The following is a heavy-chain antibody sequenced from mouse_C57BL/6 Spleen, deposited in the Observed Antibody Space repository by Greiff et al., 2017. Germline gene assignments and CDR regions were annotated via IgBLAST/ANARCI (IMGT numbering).Heavy chain of an antibody. J-gene: IGHJ1*03. CDR2: FDPYNDDT. Sequence: VQLQQSGAELVKPGASVKMSCKASGYTFTTYPIEWMKQNPGKSLEWIGNFDPYNDDTKYNEKFKGKATLTVEKSSSTDYLELSRLTSDDSAVYYYERRRLTDWYLDVWGTGTSVTVSS. V-gene: IGHV1-47*01. CDR1: GYTFTTYP. CDR3: ERRRLTDWYLDV. D-gene: IGHD2-4*01.